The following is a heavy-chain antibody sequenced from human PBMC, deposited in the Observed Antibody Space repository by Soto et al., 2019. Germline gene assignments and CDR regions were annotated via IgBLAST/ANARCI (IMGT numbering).Heavy chain of an antibody. V-gene: IGHV1-18*01. Sequence: ASVKVSCKASGYTFTNYGITWVRQAPGQGLEWMGWISAINGDSNYAENLQGRVTMTTDTSTTTAYMELRSLRSDDTAVYYCARDASMDYFDYWGQGTLVTVSS. CDR3: ARDASMDYFDY. J-gene: IGHJ4*02. CDR1: GYTFTNYG. CDR2: ISAINGDS.